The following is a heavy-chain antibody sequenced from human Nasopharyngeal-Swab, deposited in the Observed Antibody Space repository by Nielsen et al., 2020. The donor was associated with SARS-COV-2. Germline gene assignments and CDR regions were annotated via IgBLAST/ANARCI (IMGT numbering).Heavy chain of an antibody. V-gene: IGHV1-3*01. J-gene: IGHJ3*02. CDR3: ARDFLRSSSCWYSRYDSFDS. CDR2: INAGNGNT. Sequence: WVRQAPGQRLEWMRWINAGNGNTKYSQKFQGRVTITRDKSASTAYVELSSLRSEDTAVYYCARDFLRSSSCWYSRYDSFDSWGQGTMVT. D-gene: IGHD6-19*01.